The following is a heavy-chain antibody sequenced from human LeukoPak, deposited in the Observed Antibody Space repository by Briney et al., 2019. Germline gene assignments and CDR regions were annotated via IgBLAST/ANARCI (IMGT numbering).Heavy chain of an antibody. D-gene: IGHD2-2*01. V-gene: IGHV3-30*03. CDR2: ISYDGSNK. Sequence: GGSLRLSCAASGFTFSSYGMHWVRQAPGKGLEWVAVISYDGSNKYYADSVKGRFTISRDNSKNTLYLQMNSLRAEDTAVYYCARGRDIVVVPAAQELMDVWGQGTTVTVSS. CDR3: ARGRDIVVVPAAQELMDV. J-gene: IGHJ6*02. CDR1: GFTFSSYG.